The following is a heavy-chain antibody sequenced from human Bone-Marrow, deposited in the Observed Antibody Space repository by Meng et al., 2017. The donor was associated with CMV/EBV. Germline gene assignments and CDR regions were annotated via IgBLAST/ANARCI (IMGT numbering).Heavy chain of an antibody. J-gene: IGHJ6*02. Sequence: GESLKISCAASGFTFSSYAMHWVRQAPGKGLEWVAVISYDGSNKYYADSVKGRFTISRDNSKNTLYLQMNSLRAEDTAVYYCARDYVDYGGNGGMDVWGQGTTVTVSS. CDR3: ARDYVDYGGNGGMDV. CDR1: GFTFSSYA. D-gene: IGHD4-23*01. V-gene: IGHV3-30-3*01. CDR2: ISYDGSNK.